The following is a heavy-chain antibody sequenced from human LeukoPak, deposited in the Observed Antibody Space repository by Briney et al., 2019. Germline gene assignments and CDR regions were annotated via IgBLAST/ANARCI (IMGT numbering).Heavy chain of an antibody. D-gene: IGHD2-15*01. Sequence: PSDTLSLTCAVYVGSFRVYYGIWMRQPPERGLECIMEINHNGITNYNPSVKSRVNISVDKSKNQFSLKLSSVTAADTAVYYCARGDIVVVVAASNFYYYYGMDVWGQGTTVTVSS. V-gene: IGHV4-34*01. CDR3: ARGDIVVVVAASNFYYYYGMDV. CDR1: VGSFRVYY. CDR2: INHNGIT. J-gene: IGHJ6*02.